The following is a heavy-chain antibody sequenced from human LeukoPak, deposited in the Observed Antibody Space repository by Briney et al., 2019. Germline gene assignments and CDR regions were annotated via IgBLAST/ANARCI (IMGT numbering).Heavy chain of an antibody. CDR3: AKDPVFGYSSSKYYFDY. D-gene: IGHD6-13*01. CDR2: ISGSGGST. V-gene: IGHV3-23*01. CDR1: GFTFSSYA. Sequence: GGSLRLSCAASGFTFSSYAMSWVRQAPGKGLEWVSGISGSGGSTYYADSVKGRFTISRDNSKNTLYVQMNSLRAGDTAVYYCAKDPVFGYSSSKYYFDYWGQGTLVTVSS. J-gene: IGHJ4*02.